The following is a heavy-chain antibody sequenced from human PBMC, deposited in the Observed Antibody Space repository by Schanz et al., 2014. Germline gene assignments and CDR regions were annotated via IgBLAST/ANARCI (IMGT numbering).Heavy chain of an antibody. CDR3: AKVRGDQRGAFDS. CDR1: GFTFDDFG. J-gene: IGHJ4*02. D-gene: IGHD4-17*01. CDR2: ISWNSVSI. Sequence: EVLLVDSGGGLVQPGGSLRLSCAASGFTFDDFGMHWVRQAPGKALEWVSGISWNSVSIGYADSVKGRFTISRDNAKNSLYLQMNSLRVDDTAFYFCAKVRGDQRGAFDSWGQGTLVTVSS. V-gene: IGHV3-9*01.